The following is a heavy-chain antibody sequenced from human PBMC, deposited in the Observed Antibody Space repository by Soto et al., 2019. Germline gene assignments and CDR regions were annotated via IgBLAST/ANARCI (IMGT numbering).Heavy chain of an antibody. D-gene: IGHD6-6*01. CDR2: IYYSGNT. J-gene: IGHJ4*02. Sequence: TLSLTCTVSGGPISRCGFHWGWIRPPPGKGLEWIGDIYYSGNTYFNPSRKSRVTLSVDTSKNQFSLNLSSVTAADTAVYYCAGELSNSPEYFDFWGLGTLVTVSS. V-gene: IGHV4-30-4*01. CDR3: AGELSNSPEYFDF. CDR1: GGPISRCGFH.